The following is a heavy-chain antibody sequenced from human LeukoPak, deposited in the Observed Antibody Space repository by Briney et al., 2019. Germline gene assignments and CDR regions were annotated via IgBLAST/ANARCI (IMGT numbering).Heavy chain of an antibody. CDR2: IFYSGST. J-gene: IGHJ4*02. CDR3: ARGIVVVPAAIRAPFDY. Sequence: PSETLSLTCTVSGGSFISYDWSWIRQPPGKGLEWIGHIFYSGSTDYNPSLKSRVTISVDTSKNQFSLKLSSVTAADTAVYYCARGIVVVPAAIRAPFDYWGQGTLVTVSS. V-gene: IGHV4-59*12. D-gene: IGHD2-2*02. CDR1: GGSFISYD.